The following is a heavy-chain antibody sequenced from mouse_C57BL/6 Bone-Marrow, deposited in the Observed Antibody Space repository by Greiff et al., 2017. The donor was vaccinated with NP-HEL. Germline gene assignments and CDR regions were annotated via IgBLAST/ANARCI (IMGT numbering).Heavy chain of an antibody. CDR1: GFTFSSYG. J-gene: IGHJ2*01. V-gene: IGHV5-6*01. CDR3: ARGDSSGPYYFDY. D-gene: IGHD3-2*02. CDR2: ISSGGSYT. Sequence: DVQLVESGGDLVKPGGSLKLSCAASGFTFSSYGMSWVRQTPDKRLEWVATISSGGSYTYYPDSVKGRFTISRDNAKNTLYLQMSSLKSEDTAMYYCARGDSSGPYYFDYWGQGTTLTVSS.